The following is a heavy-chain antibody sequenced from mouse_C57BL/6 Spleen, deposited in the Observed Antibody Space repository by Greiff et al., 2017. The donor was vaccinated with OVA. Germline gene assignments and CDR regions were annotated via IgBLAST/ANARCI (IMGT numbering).Heavy chain of an antibody. J-gene: IGHJ1*03. CDR2: IYPGDGDT. Sequence: QVQLKESGAELVKPGASVKISCKASGYAFSSYWMNWVKQRPGKGLEWIGQIYPGDGDTNYNGKFKGKATLTADKSSSTAYMQLSSLTSEDSAVYFCARSPYYYGSSYWYFDGWGTGTTVTVSS. D-gene: IGHD1-1*01. CDR3: ARSPYYYGSSYWYFDG. CDR1: GYAFSSYW. V-gene: IGHV1-80*01.